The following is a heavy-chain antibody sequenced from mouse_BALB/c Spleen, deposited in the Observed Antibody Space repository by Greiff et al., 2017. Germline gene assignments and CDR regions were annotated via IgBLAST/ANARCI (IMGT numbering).Heavy chain of an antibody. V-gene: IGHV2-6-7*01. D-gene: IGHD2-10*01. CDR1: GFSLTGYG. CDR3: ARGGAYYGNYYYAMDD. J-gene: IGHJ4*01. CDR2: IWGDGST. Sequence: VQRVESGPGLVAPSQSLSITCTVSGFSLTGYGVNWVRQPPGKGLEWLGMIWGDGSTDYNSALKSRLSISKDNSKSQVFLKMNSLQTDDTARYYCARGGAYYGNYYYAMDDWGQGTSVTVSS.